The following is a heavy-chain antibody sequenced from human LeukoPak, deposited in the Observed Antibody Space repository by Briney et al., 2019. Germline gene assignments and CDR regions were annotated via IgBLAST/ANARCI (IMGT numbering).Heavy chain of an antibody. V-gene: IGHV4-34*01. Sequence: SETLSLTCAVYGGSFSGYYWSWIRQPPGKGLEWIGEINHSGSTNYNPSLKSRVTISVDTSKNQFSLKLSSVTAADTAVYYCARKRTDYSSTRWFDPWGQGTLVTVSS. CDR3: ARKRTDYSSTRWFDP. CDR1: GGSFSGYY. J-gene: IGHJ5*02. CDR2: INHSGST. D-gene: IGHD6-13*01.